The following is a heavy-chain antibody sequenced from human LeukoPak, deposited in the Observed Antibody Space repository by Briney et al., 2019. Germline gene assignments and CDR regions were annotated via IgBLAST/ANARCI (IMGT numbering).Heavy chain of an antibody. V-gene: IGHV3-33*06. CDR2: IWYDGSNK. CDR3: AKDVSGSFGY. J-gene: IGHJ4*02. CDR1: GFTFSSYA. D-gene: IGHD1-26*01. Sequence: GGSLRLSCAASGFTFSSYAMSWVRQAPGKGLEWVAVIWYDGSNKYYADSVKGRFTISRDNSKNTLYLQMNSLRAEDTAVYYCAKDVSGSFGYWGQGTLVTVSS.